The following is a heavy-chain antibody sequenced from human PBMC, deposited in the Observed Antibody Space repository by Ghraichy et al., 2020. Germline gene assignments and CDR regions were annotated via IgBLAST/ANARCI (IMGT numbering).Heavy chain of an antibody. CDR1: GFTFNSHG. CDR3: AREKGFCGGGRCSEQADY. D-gene: IGHD2-15*01. V-gene: IGHV3-7*03. Sequence: GGSLRLSCAASGFTFNSHGMAWVRQAPGKGLEWVASVKRDGSESFYVDSVKGRFIISRDNAKNSLYLQMDGLRADDTAMYYCAREKGFCGGGRCSEQADYWGQGTVVTVSS. J-gene: IGHJ4*02. CDR2: VKRDGSES.